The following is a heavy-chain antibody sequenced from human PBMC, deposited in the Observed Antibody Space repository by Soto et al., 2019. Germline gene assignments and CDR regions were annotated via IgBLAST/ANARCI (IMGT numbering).Heavy chain of an antibody. V-gene: IGHV3-66*01. CDR1: GFTVSSKY. CDR2: INRGGSI. CDR3: AMPSPYYDFWSGGSAEYLQH. Sequence: EVQLVESGGGLVQPGGSLRLSCAASGFTVSSKYMSWVRQAPGKGLEWVSLINRGGSISYADSVKGRFTISRDNSENTLYLQMSTLRSEDTAVYYCAMPSPYYDFWSGGSAEYLQHWGQGTLVTVSS. D-gene: IGHD3-3*01. J-gene: IGHJ1*01.